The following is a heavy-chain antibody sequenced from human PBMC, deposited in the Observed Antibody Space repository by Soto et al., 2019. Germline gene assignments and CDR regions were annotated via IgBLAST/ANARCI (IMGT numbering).Heavy chain of an antibody. V-gene: IGHV4-39*01. CDR2: IYYSGST. CDR3: ARLHKRGDFWSGYYGYYYYYGMDV. J-gene: IGHJ6*02. Sequence: PSETLSLTCTVSGGSISSSSYYWGWIRRPPGKGLEWIGSIYYSGSTYYNPSLKSRVTISVDTSKNQFSLKLSSVTAADTAVYYRARLHKRGDFWSGYYGYYYYYGMDVWGQGTTVTVSS. D-gene: IGHD3-3*01. CDR1: GGSISSSSYY.